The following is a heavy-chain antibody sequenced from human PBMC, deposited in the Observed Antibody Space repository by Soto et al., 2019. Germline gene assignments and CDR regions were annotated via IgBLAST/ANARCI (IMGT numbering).Heavy chain of an antibody. V-gene: IGHV3-21*01. CDR2: ISGTSVYI. J-gene: IGHJ5*02. CDR3: AREGALKPFSS. CDR1: GFTCSNYN. Sequence: PGGSLRLSCVASGFTCSNYNMNWVRQAPGKGLEGVSHISGTSVYIHYADSVKGRFTISRDNAKNSVYLQMDSLRVDDTAVYYCAREGALKPFSSWGQGALVTVS.